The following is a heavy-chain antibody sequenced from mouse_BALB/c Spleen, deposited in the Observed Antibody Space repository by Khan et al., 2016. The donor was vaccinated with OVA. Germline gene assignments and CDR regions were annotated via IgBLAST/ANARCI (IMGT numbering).Heavy chain of an antibody. J-gene: IGHJ3*01. CDR2: ISDGGSYT. CDR3: ARGVYGGPFIY. Sequence: EVELVESGGGLVKPGGSLKLSCAASAFTFSDYYMYWVRQTPEKRLEWVATISDGGSYTYYPDSVKGRFTISRDDVKNNLYLQVSGLKSEDSAMYYCARGVYGGPFIYWGQGTLVTVSA. V-gene: IGHV5-4*02. D-gene: IGHD1-1*02. CDR1: AFTFSDYY.